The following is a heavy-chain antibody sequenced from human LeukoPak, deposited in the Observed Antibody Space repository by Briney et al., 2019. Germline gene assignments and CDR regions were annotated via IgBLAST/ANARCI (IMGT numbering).Heavy chain of an antibody. D-gene: IGHD4-17*01. CDR2: IYHSGST. CDR3: ERSTFTVTTGGVGYNWFDP. Sequence: SETLSLTCAVSGYSNSSGYYWGWIRQPPGKGLEWIGNIYHSGSTYYNPSLRSRVTISVDTSKNQFSLKLSSVTAADTAVYYCERSTFTVTTGGVGYNWFDPWGQGTLVTVSS. CDR1: GYSNSSGYY. V-gene: IGHV4-38-2*01. J-gene: IGHJ5*02.